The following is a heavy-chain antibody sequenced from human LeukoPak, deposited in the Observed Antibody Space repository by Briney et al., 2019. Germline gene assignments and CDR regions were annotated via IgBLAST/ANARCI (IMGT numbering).Heavy chain of an antibody. Sequence: TLSLTCTVSGGSISSNWWSWVRQPPGKGLEWIGEIYHSGSTNYNPSLKSRVTISVDKSKNQFSLKLSSVTVADTAVYYCASVVRGHETRYWGQGTLVTVSS. D-gene: IGHD3/OR15-3a*01. CDR3: ASVVRGHETRY. CDR1: GGSISSNW. CDR2: IYHSGST. V-gene: IGHV4-4*02. J-gene: IGHJ4*02.